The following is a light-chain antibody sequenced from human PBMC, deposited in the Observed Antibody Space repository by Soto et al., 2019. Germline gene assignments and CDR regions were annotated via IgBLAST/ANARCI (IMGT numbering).Light chain of an antibody. CDR1: SSNIGSNT. V-gene: IGLV1-44*01. CDR2: NNN. CDR3: AAWDDSLHGLV. Sequence: QLVLTQPPSASGTPGQRVTISCSGSSSNIGSNTANWYQQLPGTAPKLLIYNNNQRPSGVPDRFSGSKSGTSATLAISGLQSEDEADYYCAAWDDSLHGLVFGRGTKLTVL. J-gene: IGLJ1*01.